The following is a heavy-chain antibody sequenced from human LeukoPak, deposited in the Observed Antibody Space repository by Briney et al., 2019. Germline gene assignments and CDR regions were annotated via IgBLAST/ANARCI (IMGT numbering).Heavy chain of an antibody. CDR2: IYYSGST. CDR1: GGSISSGDYY. Sequence: PSETLSLTCTVSGGSISSGDYYWSWIRQPPGKGLEWIGYIYYSGSTYYNPSLKSRVTISVDTSKNQFSLKLSSVTAADTAVYYCARRDAGTTAAGLYGMDVWGQGTTVTVSS. CDR3: ARRDAGTTAAGLYGMDV. D-gene: IGHD6-13*01. V-gene: IGHV4-30-4*01. J-gene: IGHJ6*02.